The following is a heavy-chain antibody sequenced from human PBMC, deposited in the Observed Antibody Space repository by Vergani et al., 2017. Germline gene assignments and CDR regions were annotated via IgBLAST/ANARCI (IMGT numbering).Heavy chain of an antibody. V-gene: IGHV1-69-2*01. CDR3: AGRRDGYIYYAFDI. Sequence: EVQLVQSGAEVKKPGATMKISCKVSGYTFTDHYMHWVKQAPGKGLEWMGLVDPEDGETIYAEKFKGRVTIAADTSTDTAHLELSSLRSEDKAVYYCAGRRDGYIYYAFDIWGQGTMVTVSS. CDR1: GYTFTDHY. CDR2: VDPEDGET. D-gene: IGHD5-24*01. J-gene: IGHJ3*02.